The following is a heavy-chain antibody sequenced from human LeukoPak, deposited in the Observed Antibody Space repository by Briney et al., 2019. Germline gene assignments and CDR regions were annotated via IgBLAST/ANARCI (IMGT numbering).Heavy chain of an antibody. CDR1: GGSVSSGSYY. CDR2: IYYSGGT. V-gene: IGHV4-61*01. D-gene: IGHD3-22*01. Sequence: SETLSLTCTVSGGSVSSGSYYGSWIRQPPGKTLEWIGHIYYSGGTNYNPSLKSRVTISVDPSRNQFSLKLTSVTAADTAVYYCARGIFYYYGSSGYYHFDYWGKGTLVAVSS. J-gene: IGHJ4*02. CDR3: ARGIFYYYGSSGYYHFDY.